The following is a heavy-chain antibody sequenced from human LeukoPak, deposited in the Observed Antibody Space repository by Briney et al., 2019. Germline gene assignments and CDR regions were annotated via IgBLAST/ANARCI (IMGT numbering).Heavy chain of an antibody. CDR3: ARLGAAEDI. Sequence: ASVKVSCKASGYTFTGYYMHWVRQAPGQGLEWMGWMNPNSGNTGYAQKFQGRVTMTRNTSISTAYMELSSLRSEDTAVYYCARLGAAEDIWGQGTMVTVSS. CDR2: MNPNSGNT. D-gene: IGHD6-13*01. V-gene: IGHV1-8*02. CDR1: GYTFTGYY. J-gene: IGHJ3*02.